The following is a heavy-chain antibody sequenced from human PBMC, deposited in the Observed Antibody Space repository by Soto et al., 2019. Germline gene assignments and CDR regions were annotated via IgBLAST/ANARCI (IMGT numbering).Heavy chain of an antibody. V-gene: IGHV1-18*01. Sequence: QVHLVQSGAEVKKPGASVKVSCKGSGYGFTTYGITWVRQAPGQGLEWMAWISAHNGNTNYAQKLQGRVTVTRDTATSTAYMALRSLRPDDTAVSYCARGRYGDYWGQGALVTVSS. J-gene: IGHJ4*02. CDR2: ISAHNGNT. CDR1: GYGFTTYG. D-gene: IGHD1-1*01. CDR3: ARGRYGDY.